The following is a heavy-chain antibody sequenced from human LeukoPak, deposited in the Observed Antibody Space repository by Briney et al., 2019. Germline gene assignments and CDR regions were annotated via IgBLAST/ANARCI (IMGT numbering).Heavy chain of an antibody. CDR3: ARGPSDYLDV. D-gene: IGHD2-2*01. CDR1: GFTFTTYY. CDR2: ISSSTTYI. V-gene: IGHV3-21*01. J-gene: IGHJ6*03. Sequence: GGSLRLSCAASGFTFTTYYMNWVRQAPGKGLEWVSSISSSTTYIYYADSVKGRFTFSRDNAENSLYLQMNSLRAEDTAVYCCARGPSDYLDVWGIGTTVTVSS.